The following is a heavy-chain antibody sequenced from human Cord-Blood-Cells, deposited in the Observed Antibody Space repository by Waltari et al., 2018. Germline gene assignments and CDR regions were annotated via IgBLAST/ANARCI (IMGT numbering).Heavy chain of an antibody. Sequence: QVQLVQSGAEVKNPGSSVKVSCKASGGTFRRYAIRWVRQPPGQGLEWMGGIIPIFGTANYAQKFQGRVTMTADKSTSTAYMELSSLRSEDTAVYYCATTPSHSSSWLFDYWGQGTLVTVSS. CDR1: GGTFRRYA. V-gene: IGHV1-69*06. D-gene: IGHD6-13*01. CDR2: IIPIFGTA. CDR3: ATTPSHSSSWLFDY. J-gene: IGHJ4*02.